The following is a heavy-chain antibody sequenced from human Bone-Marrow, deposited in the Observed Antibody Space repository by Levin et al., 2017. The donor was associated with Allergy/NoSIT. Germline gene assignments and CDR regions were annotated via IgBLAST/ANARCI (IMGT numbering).Heavy chain of an antibody. CDR2: INTNSGGT. V-gene: IGHV1-2*02. Sequence: ASVKGSCKSFGYTFTGYHIHWVRQAPGQGLEWMGWINTNSGGTYFPQKFQGRVSMTRDTSISTAYMDLSRLKSGDTAMYYCARSIAAADYNWVDSWGQGTLVTVSS. D-gene: IGHD6-13*01. CDR1: GYTFTGYH. CDR3: ARSIAAADYNWVDS. J-gene: IGHJ5*01.